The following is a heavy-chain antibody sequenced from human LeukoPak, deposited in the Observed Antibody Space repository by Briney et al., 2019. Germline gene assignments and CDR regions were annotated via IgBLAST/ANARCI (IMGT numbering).Heavy chain of an antibody. Sequence: SETLSLTCTVSGGSISSYYWSWIRQPPGKGLEWIGYIYYSGSTNYNPSLKSRVTISVDTSKNQFSLKLSSVTAADTGVYYCARGEGVRAAFGIGSWYFDLWGRGTLVAVSS. CDR3: ARGEGVRAAFGIGSWYFDL. CDR2: IYYSGST. D-gene: IGHD2/OR15-2a*01. CDR1: GGSISSYY. V-gene: IGHV4-59*12. J-gene: IGHJ2*01.